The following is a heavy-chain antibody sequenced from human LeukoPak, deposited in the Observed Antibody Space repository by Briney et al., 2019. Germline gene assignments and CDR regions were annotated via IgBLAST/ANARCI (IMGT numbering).Heavy chain of an antibody. J-gene: IGHJ4*02. Sequence: PSETLSLTCSVSGGSIGSYHWNWIRPPPGKGLEWIGIAFYSGGTNYNPSLKSRVAISEDTSKNQFALKLSSVTAADTAVYYCAASFGGYVLDYWGQGALVIVSS. CDR1: GGSIGSYH. CDR3: AASFGGYVLDY. D-gene: IGHD5-12*01. V-gene: IGHV4-59*01. CDR2: AFYSGGT.